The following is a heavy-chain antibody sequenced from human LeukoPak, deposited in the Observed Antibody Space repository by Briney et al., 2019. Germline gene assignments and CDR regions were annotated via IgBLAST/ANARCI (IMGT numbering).Heavy chain of an antibody. CDR3: ARDLVFGVGGYYMDV. CDR2: ISGGSYT. CDR1: GFTFSSYN. J-gene: IGHJ6*03. Sequence: GGSLRLSCAASGFTFSSYNMNWVRQAPGKGLEWVSSISGGSYTSYADSVKGRFTISRDNAKNSLYLQMNSLRAEDMAVYYCARDLVFGVGGYYMDVWGKGTTVTVSS. V-gene: IGHV3-21*06. D-gene: IGHD3-3*01.